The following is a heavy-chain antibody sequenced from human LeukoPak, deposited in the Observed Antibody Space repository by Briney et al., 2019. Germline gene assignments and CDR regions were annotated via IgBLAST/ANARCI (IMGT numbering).Heavy chain of an antibody. CDR3: ARDLDRAMVRGLPGY. V-gene: IGHV4-39*07. Sequence: PSETLSLTCTVSGGSISSSSYYWGWIRQPPGKGLEWIGSIYYSGSTYYNPSLKSRVTISVDTSKNQFSLKLSSVTAADTAVYYCARDLDRAMVRGLPGYWGQGTLVTVSS. CDR1: GGSISSSSYY. D-gene: IGHD3-10*01. CDR2: IYYSGST. J-gene: IGHJ4*02.